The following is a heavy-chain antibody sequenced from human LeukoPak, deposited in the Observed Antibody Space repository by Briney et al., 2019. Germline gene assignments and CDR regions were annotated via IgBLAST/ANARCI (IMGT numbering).Heavy chain of an antibody. CDR1: GDSVSSNSVA. Sequence: SQILSLTCAISGDSVSSNSVAWNWIRQSPSRGLEWLGRTYYRSKWYSDYAVSVKSRIAINADTSKNQVSLQLNSVTPDDTAVYYCARDSRAGYSPPLDHWGQGALVTVSS. J-gene: IGHJ4*02. CDR3: ARDSRAGYSPPLDH. V-gene: IGHV6-1*01. CDR2: TYYRSKWYS. D-gene: IGHD2-15*01.